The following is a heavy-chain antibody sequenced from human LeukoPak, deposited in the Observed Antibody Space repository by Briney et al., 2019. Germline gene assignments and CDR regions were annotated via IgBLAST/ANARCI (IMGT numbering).Heavy chain of an antibody. J-gene: IGHJ5*01. CDR1: GYSISSNYY. Sequence: SETLSLTCSVSGYSISSNYYWGCIRPPPGKGLGWIGTISHGSHSGTTYYNPSLKSRATISIDTSRNQMSLKLTSVTAADTAVYYCARDAGGYGSGSYPRFDFWGQGTLVTVSS. V-gene: IGHV4-38-2*02. CDR3: ARDAGGYGSGSYPRFDF. CDR2: ISHGSHSGTT. D-gene: IGHD3-10*01.